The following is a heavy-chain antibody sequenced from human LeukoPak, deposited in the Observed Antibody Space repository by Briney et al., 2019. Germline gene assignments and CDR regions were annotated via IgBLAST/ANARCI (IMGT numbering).Heavy chain of an antibody. CDR3: ARDSVAVAGTWFDP. CDR1: GGSISSYY. CDR2: IYYSGNT. D-gene: IGHD6-19*01. V-gene: IGHV4-59*12. J-gene: IGHJ5*02. Sequence: PSETLSLTCTVSGGSISSYYWIWIRQPPGKGLEWIGYIYYSGNTNYNPPLKSRVTISVDTSKSQFSLKLSSVTAADTAVYYCARDSVAVAGTWFDPWGQGTLVTVSS.